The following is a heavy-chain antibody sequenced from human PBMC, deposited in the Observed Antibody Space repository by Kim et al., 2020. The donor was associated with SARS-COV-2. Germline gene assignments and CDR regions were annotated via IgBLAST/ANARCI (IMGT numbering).Heavy chain of an antibody. J-gene: IGHJ1*01. CDR1: GGTFSSYA. CDR3: ARDSGYYYDSSGYYPEYFQH. Sequence: SVKVSCKPSGGTFSSYAISWVRQAPGQGLEWMGGIIPIFGTANYAQKFQGRVTITADKSTSTAYMELSSLRSEDTAVYYCARDSGYYYDSSGYYPEYFQHWGQGTLVTVSS. D-gene: IGHD3-22*01. CDR2: IIPIFGTA. V-gene: IGHV1-69*06.